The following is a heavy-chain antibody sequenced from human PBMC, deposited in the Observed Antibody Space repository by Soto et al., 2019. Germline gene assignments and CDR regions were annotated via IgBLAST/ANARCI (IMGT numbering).Heavy chain of an antibody. V-gene: IGHV1-8*01. CDR3: ARGQYLNTYYDFWTGYYDPTY. D-gene: IGHD3-3*01. J-gene: IGHJ4*02. Sequence: SVKVSCKASGYTFTSYDINWVRQATGQGLEWMGWMNPNSGNTGYAQKFQGRVTMTRNTSISTAYMELSSLRSEDTAVYYCARGQYLNTYYDFWTGYYDPTYWGQGTLVTVSS. CDR1: GYTFTSYD. CDR2: MNPNSGNT.